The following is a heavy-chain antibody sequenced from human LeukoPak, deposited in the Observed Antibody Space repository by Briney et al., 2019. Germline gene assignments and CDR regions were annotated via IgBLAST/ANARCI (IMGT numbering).Heavy chain of an antibody. V-gene: IGHV3-23*01. CDR3: AKDSEDYYYYYGMDV. Sequence: GGSLRLSCAASGFTFSSYAMSWVRQAPGKGLEWVSAISGSGGSTHYADSVKGRFTISRDNSKNTLYLQMNSLRAEDTAVYYCAKDSEDYYYYYGMDVWGQGTTVTVSS. CDR1: GFTFSSYA. CDR2: ISGSGGST. J-gene: IGHJ6*02.